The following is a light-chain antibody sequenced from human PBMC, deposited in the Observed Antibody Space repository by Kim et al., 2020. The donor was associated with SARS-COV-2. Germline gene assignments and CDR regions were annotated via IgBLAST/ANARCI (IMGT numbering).Light chain of an antibody. CDR1: SNNVGNQG. CDR2: RNN. V-gene: IGLV10-54*01. CDR3: SAWDSSLFWV. Sequence: QAGLTQPPSVSKGLRQTATLTCTGNSNNVGNQGAAWLQQHQGHPPKLLSYRNNNRPSGISERLSASRSGNTASLTITGLQPEDEADYYCSAWDSSLFWVFGGGTQLTVL. J-gene: IGLJ3*02.